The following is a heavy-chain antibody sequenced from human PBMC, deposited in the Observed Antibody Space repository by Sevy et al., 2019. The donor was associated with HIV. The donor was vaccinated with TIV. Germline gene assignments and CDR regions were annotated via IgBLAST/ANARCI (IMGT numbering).Heavy chain of an antibody. D-gene: IGHD3-10*01. V-gene: IGHV4-34*01. CDR2: INHSGIT. CDR3: ARWGGTMVLGVTRTRRDYYAMDV. J-gene: IGHJ6*02. CDR1: GGSFSGYY. Sequence: SETLSLTCAVYGGSFSGYYWSWIRQPPGKGLEWIGEINHSGITNYNPSLKSRVTISVDTSKNQFSLKLSSVTAADTAVYYCARWGGTMVLGVTRTRRDYYAMDVWGQGTTVTVSS.